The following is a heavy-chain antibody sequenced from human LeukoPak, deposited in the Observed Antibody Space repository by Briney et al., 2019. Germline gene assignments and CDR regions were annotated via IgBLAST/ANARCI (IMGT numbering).Heavy chain of an antibody. V-gene: IGHV3-23*01. CDR3: TKGGSTTVGY. CDR2: ISGSGGST. J-gene: IGHJ4*02. CDR1: GFTFSSYG. Sequence: GGPLRLSCAASGFTFSSYGMSWVRQAPGKGLEWVSAISGSGGSTYYADSVKGRFTISRDNSKNTLYLQMNSLRAEDTAVYYCTKGGSTTVGYWGQGTLVTVSS. D-gene: IGHD2/OR15-2a*01.